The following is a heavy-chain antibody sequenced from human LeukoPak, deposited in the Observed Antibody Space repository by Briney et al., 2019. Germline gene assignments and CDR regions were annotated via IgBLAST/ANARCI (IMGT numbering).Heavy chain of an antibody. CDR2: IYTSGST. V-gene: IGHV4-4*07. D-gene: IGHD3-3*01. CDR3: TYYDFWSGYCR. J-gene: IGHJ4*02. Sequence: SETLSLTCTVSGGSISSYYWSWIRQPAGKGLEWIGRIYTSGSTNYNPSLKSRVTMSVDTSKNQFSLKLSSVTAADTAVYYCTYYDFWSGYCRWGQGTLVTVSS. CDR1: GGSISSYY.